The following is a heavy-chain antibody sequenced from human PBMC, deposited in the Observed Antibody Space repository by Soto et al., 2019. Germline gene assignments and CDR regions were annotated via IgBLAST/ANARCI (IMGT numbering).Heavy chain of an antibody. CDR1: GFTFSSYA. J-gene: IGHJ3*02. CDR3: VKSRPVLRFLEWLSAFDI. D-gene: IGHD3-3*01. Sequence: GGSLRLSCLASGFTFSSYAMHWVRQAPGKGLEYVSAISSNGGSTYYADSVKGRFTISRDNSKNTLYLQMSSLRAEDTAVYYCVKSRPVLRFLEWLSAFDIWGQGTMVTVSS. CDR2: ISSNGGST. V-gene: IGHV3-64D*08.